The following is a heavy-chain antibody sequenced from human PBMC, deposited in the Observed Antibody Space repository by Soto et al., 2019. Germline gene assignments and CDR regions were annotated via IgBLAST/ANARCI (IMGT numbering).Heavy chain of an antibody. CDR1: GYTFTDYG. Sequence: ASVKVSCKASGYTFTDYGISWVRQAPGQGLEWMGWISGYNSNTDYAQSFQGRVTMTTDTSTSTAYMELRSLRSEDTAVYYCARVSGYYLTDYWGQGTLVTVSS. CDR2: ISGYNSNT. V-gene: IGHV1-18*01. J-gene: IGHJ4*02. CDR3: ARVSGYYLTDY. D-gene: IGHD5-12*01.